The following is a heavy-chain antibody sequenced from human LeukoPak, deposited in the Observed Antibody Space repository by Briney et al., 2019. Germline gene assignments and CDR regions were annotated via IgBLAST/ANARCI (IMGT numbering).Heavy chain of an antibody. CDR3: ARDDRDISSFRFDY. D-gene: IGHD6-6*01. V-gene: IGHV3-21*01. CDR1: GFTFNTYS. Sequence: PGGSLRLSCAASGFTFNTYSMNWVRQAPGKGLEWVSSISSHSRDIYYADSVKGRFTISRDSAKNSLHLQMNSLRAEDTAVYYCARDDRDISSFRFDYWGHGILVTVPS. J-gene: IGHJ4*01. CDR2: ISSHSRDI.